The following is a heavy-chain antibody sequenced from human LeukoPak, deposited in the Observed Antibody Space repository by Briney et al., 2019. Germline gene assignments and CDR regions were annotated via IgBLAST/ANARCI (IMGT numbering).Heavy chain of an antibody. CDR3: ARGPSFGSTSRFDL. D-gene: IGHD6-13*01. CDR2: ISYTGNT. V-gene: IGHV4-31*03. Sequence: SETLPLTCTVSGGSISSGYYWTWIRQPPGKGLEWMGFISYTGNTYYKSSLKSRITMSVDTSKSHFSLNLSSVTAADTAVYYCARGPSFGSTSRFDLWGRGTLVTVSS. J-gene: IGHJ2*01. CDR1: GGSISSGYY.